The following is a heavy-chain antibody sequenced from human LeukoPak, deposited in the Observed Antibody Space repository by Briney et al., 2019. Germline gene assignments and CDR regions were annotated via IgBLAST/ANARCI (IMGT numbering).Heavy chain of an antibody. CDR2: IYSGGST. V-gene: IGHV3-53*01. J-gene: IGHJ3*02. CDR1: GFSVISNY. Sequence: GGSLRLSCAASGFSVISNYMSWVRQAPGKGLEWVSLIYSGGSTNYVDPVKGRFTISRDNSRNTLYLQMNSLRAEDTAVYYCARDGGGTYSLAFDIWGQGTMVTVSS. CDR3: ARDGGGTYSLAFDI. D-gene: IGHD1-26*01.